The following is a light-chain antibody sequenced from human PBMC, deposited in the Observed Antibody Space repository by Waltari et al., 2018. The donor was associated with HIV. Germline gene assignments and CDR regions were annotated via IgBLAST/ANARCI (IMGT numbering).Light chain of an antibody. Sequence: QSVLTQPPSVSGAPGQRVTISCTGSSSNIGADYHVNWYQQLPGTAPKLLIYGYTKRPSGVPVRFSGSKSGTSASLAISGLHAEDEADYYCHSYDSSLDGWVFGGGTKLTVL. CDR3: HSYDSSLDGWV. J-gene: IGLJ3*02. CDR2: GYT. V-gene: IGLV1-40*01. CDR1: SSNIGADYH.